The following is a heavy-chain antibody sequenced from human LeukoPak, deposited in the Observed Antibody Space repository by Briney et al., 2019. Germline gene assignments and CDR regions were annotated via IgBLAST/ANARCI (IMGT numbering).Heavy chain of an antibody. Sequence: GGSLRLSCAPSGFTFSSHGMHWVRQAPGKGLEWVAIISNDGSRKYYAHSVEGRFTISRDNSKNTLYLQMDSLRAEDTAVYYCARDRAWNYFDYWGQGTLVAVSS. J-gene: IGHJ4*02. CDR1: GFTFSSHG. CDR2: ISNDGSRK. V-gene: IGHV3-30*03. CDR3: ARDRAWNYFDY. D-gene: IGHD3-3*01.